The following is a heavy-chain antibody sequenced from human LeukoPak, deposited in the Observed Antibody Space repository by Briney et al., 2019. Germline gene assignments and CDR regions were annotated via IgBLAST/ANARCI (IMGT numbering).Heavy chain of an antibody. CDR2: IKQDGSEK. Sequence: PGGSLRLSCAASGFTFSSYWMSWVRQAPGKGLEWVANIKQDGSEKYYVDSMKGRFTISRDNAKNSLNLQMNSLRAEDTAVYYCARAQAFFGTPNWYFDLWGRGTLVTVSS. J-gene: IGHJ2*01. CDR3: ARAQAFFGTPNWYFDL. V-gene: IGHV3-7*01. D-gene: IGHD1-1*01. CDR1: GFTFSSYW.